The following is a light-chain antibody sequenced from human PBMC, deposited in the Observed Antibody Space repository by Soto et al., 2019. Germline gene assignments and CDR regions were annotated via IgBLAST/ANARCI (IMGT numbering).Light chain of an antibody. Sequence: QSVLTQPPSASGSPGQSVTISCTGTSSDVGGYNYVSWYQQHPGKAPKLMIYEVTKRPSGVPDRFSGSKSGNTASLTVSGFQAEDEADYYCSSYAGSNIFYVFGTGTKVTVL. CDR2: EVT. V-gene: IGLV2-8*01. CDR1: SSDVGGYNY. CDR3: SSYAGSNIFYV. J-gene: IGLJ1*01.